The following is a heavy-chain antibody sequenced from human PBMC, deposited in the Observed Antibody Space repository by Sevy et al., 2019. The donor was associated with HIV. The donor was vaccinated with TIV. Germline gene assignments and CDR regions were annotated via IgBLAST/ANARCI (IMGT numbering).Heavy chain of an antibody. CDR3: AKGLGMVQGALLSDDI. CDR2: TRYDGTTK. J-gene: IGHJ3*02. V-gene: IGHV3-30*02. CDR1: AFTFRSYG. D-gene: IGHD3-10*01. Sequence: GGSLRLSCAASAFTFRSYGMHWVRQAPGKGLEWVAFTRYDGTTKYYADSVKGRFTISRDNSKNTVYLQMNSLRVEDTAVYYCAKGLGMVQGALLSDDIWGQGTMVTVSS.